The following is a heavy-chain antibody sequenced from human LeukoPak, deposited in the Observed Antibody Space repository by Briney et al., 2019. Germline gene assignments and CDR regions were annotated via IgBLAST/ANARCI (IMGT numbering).Heavy chain of an antibody. Sequence: GGSLRLSCAASGFTFTSFTMSWVRQTPGKGLEWVSAISGSGGSTYYADSVKGRFTISRDNSKNTLYLQMNSLRAEDTAVYYCAKGWLWMDVWGQGTTVTVSS. CDR3: AKGWLWMDV. V-gene: IGHV3-23*01. D-gene: IGHD3-22*01. J-gene: IGHJ6*02. CDR1: GFTFTSFT. CDR2: ISGSGGST.